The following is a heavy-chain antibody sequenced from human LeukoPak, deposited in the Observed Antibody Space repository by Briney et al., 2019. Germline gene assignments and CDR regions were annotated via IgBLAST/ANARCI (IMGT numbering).Heavy chain of an antibody. CDR3: ARGRRMGRFRLDY. V-gene: IGHV1-8*01. D-gene: IGHD1-26*01. J-gene: IGHJ4*02. CDR1: GYTFTSYD. CDR2: MNPNSGNT. Sequence: AASVKVSCKASGYTFTSYDTNWVRQATGQGLEWMGWMNPNSGNTGYAQKFQGRVTMTRNTSISTAYMELSSLRSEDTAVYYCARGRRMGRFRLDYWGQGTLVTVSS.